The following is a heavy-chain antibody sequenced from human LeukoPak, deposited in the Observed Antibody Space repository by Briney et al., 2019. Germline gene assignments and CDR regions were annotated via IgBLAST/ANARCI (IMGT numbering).Heavy chain of an antibody. V-gene: IGHV4-39*01. D-gene: IGHD3-9*01. Sequence: PSETLSLTCSVSGDSIRRRSYYWGWIRQPPGKGLEWIGSIYYSGSTYYNPSLKSRVTISIDMSKSQLSLNLTSVTAADTAVYFCVDDSTGYYYFDYWGQGTLVTVSS. CDR2: IYYSGST. CDR1: GDSIRRRSYY. J-gene: IGHJ4*02. CDR3: VDDSTGYYYFDY.